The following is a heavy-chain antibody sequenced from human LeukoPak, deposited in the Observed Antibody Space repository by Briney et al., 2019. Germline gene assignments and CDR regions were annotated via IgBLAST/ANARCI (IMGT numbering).Heavy chain of an antibody. V-gene: IGHV3-21*01. D-gene: IGHD5-18*01. CDR1: GFTFSSYS. Sequence: GGSLRLSCAASGFTFSSYSMNWVRQAPGKGLEWVSSISSSSSYIYYADSVKGRFTISRDNAKNSLYLQMNSLRAEDTAVYYCAREGYSYLVYYFDYWGQGTLVTVSS. CDR2: ISSSSSYI. CDR3: AREGYSYLVYYFDY. J-gene: IGHJ4*02.